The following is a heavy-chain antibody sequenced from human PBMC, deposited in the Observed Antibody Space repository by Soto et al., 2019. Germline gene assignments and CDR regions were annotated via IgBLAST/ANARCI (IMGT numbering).Heavy chain of an antibody. Sequence: SETLSLTCTVSGGSISIGDYYWSCIRQPPGKGLEWIGYIYYSGSTYYNPSLKSRVTISVDTSKNQFSLKLSSVTAADTAVYYCAAGRWLQPFDYWGQGTLVTVPQ. J-gene: IGHJ4*02. D-gene: IGHD5-12*01. CDR2: IYYSGST. CDR1: GGSISIGDYY. CDR3: AAGRWLQPFDY. V-gene: IGHV4-30-4*01.